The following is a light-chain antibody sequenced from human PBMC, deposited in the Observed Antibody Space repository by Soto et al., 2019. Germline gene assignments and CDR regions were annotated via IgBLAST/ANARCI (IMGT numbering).Light chain of an antibody. V-gene: IGKV3-11*01. Sequence: EIVLTQSPATLSLSPGEGATLSCRASQGVDSYLAWYQQKPGQAPRLLIYDASNRANGIPARFSGSGSGTDFTLTISSLELEDFAVYYCQQRSNWQVTFGGGTKVEIK. CDR3: QQRSNWQVT. CDR1: QGVDSY. CDR2: DAS. J-gene: IGKJ4*01.